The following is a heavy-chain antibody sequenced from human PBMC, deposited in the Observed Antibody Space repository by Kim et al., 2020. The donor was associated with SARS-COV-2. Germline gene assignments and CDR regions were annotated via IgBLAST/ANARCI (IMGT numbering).Heavy chain of an antibody. J-gene: IGHJ4*02. V-gene: IGHV3-7*03. D-gene: IGHD2-8*01. Sequence: GGSLRLSCAASGFTFSSYWMSWVRQAPGKGLEWVANIKQDGSEKYYVDSVKGRFTISRDNAKNSLYLQMNSLRAEDTAVYYCARDRRDPIVLMVYAIQEGTFSDYWGQGTLVTVSS. CDR2: IKQDGSEK. CDR1: GFTFSSYW. CDR3: ARDRRDPIVLMVYAIQEGTFSDY.